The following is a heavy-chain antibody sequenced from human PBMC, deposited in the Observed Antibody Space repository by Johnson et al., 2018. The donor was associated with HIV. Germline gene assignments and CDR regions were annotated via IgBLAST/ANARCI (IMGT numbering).Heavy chain of an antibody. CDR3: ASGWGIVVSDAFDI. CDR1: GFTFDDYA. V-gene: IGHV3-9*01. D-gene: IGHD6-19*01. J-gene: IGHJ3*02. Sequence: VQLVESGGTLAKPAWSPRLSCAASGFTFDDYAMHWVRQAPGKGLEWVSGISWNSGSIGYADSVKGRFTISRDNAKNSLYLQMNSLRAEDTAVYYCASGWGIVVSDAFDIWGQGTMVTVSS. CDR2: ISWNSGSI.